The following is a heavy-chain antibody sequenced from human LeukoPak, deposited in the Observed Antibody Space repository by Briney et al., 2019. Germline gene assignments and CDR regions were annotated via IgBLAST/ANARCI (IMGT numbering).Heavy chain of an antibody. J-gene: IGHJ5*02. CDR1: GGSISSSSYY. V-gene: IGHV4-39*07. D-gene: IGHD6-19*01. CDR2: IYYSGST. CDR3: ARDSRSGWGNWFDP. Sequence: SETLSLTCNVSGGSISSSSYYWGWIRQPPGKGLEWIGIIYYSGSTYYNPSLKSRVTISVDTSKNQISLKLSSVTAADTAVYYCARDSRSGWGNWFDPWGQGTLVTVSS.